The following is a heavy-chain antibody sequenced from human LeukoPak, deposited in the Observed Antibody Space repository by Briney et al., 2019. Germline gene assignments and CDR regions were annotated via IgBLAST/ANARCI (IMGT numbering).Heavy chain of an antibody. Sequence: SETLSLTCTVSGGSIGSGGYYWSWIRQHPGKGLEWIGYIYYSGSTYYNPSLKSRVTISVDTSKNQFSLKLSSVTAADTAVYYCARDPGPQAFYDADAFDIWGQGTMVTVSS. CDR2: IYYSGST. J-gene: IGHJ3*02. V-gene: IGHV4-31*03. D-gene: IGHD3-22*01. CDR3: ARDPGPQAFYDADAFDI. CDR1: GGSIGSGGYY.